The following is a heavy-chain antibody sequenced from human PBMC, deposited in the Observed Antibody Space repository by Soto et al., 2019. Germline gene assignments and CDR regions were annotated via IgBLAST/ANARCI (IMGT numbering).Heavy chain of an antibody. CDR3: ATSYGSGYRAFDY. CDR1: GDTFAFHS. V-gene: IGHV1-69*02. CDR2: INPILSMS. D-gene: IGHD3-10*01. J-gene: IGHJ4*02. Sequence: QVQLVQSGAEVKRPGSSVKVSCKASGDTFAFHSINWVRQAPGLGLEWMGRINPILSMSNYAQRFQGRVTMTADKSTSTAYMVRSSLRYEETAIYYCATSYGSGYRAFDYWGQGALVTVSS.